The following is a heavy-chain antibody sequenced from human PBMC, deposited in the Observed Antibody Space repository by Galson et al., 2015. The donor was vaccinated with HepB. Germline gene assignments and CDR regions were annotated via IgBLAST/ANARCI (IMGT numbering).Heavy chain of an antibody. D-gene: IGHD4-17*01. CDR3: AKDGPYGDYGYFDY. Sequence: LRLSCAASGFTFSSYGMHWVRQAPGKGLEWVAVISYDGSNKYYADSVKGRFTISRDNSKNTLYLQMNSLRAEDTAVYYCAKDGPYGDYGYFDYWGQGTLVTVSS. CDR1: GFTFSSYG. V-gene: IGHV3-30*18. CDR2: ISYDGSNK. J-gene: IGHJ4*02.